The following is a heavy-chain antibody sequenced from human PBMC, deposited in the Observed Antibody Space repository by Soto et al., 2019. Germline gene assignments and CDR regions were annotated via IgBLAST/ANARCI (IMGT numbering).Heavy chain of an antibody. J-gene: IGHJ4*02. CDR2: IFDSGSA. D-gene: IGHD3-3*01. Sequence: QVQLQQSGPGLVKPSQTLSLTCYVSGASITSGGYSWTWIRHQPGKALQWIGYIFDSGSAYYNPSLNSRLTIVVYTGKNLFALELSSVTAADTAVYYCARGSGYYRNFDSWGQGTLVSVSS. CDR3: ARGSGYYRNFDS. V-gene: IGHV4-31*02. CDR1: GASITSGGYS.